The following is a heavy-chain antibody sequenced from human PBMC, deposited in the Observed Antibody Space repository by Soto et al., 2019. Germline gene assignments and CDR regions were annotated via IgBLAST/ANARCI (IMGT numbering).Heavy chain of an antibody. CDR1: CVSISSDNW. CDR2: ISHGGST. V-gene: IGHV4-4*02. Sequence: SETLSLPRAGSCVSISSDNWGSWVRQPPGKGLEWIGEISHGGSTNYNPSLKSRVTISRDESKNQFSLKVTSVTAADTAVYYCAREMATAYFDSWGQGTLVTVS. CDR3: AREMATAYFDS. J-gene: IGHJ4*02. D-gene: IGHD5-18*01.